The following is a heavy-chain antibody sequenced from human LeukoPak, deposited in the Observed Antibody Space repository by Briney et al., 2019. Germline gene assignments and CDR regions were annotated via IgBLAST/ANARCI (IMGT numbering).Heavy chain of an antibody. Sequence: PSETLSLTCAVYGGSISSYYWSWIRQPPGKGLEWIGYIYYSGSTNYNPSLKSRVTISVDTSKNQFSLKLSSVTAADTAVYYCARVRYYYDSSGYYPPYWYFDLWGRGTLVTVSS. CDR2: IYYSGST. CDR3: ARVRYYYDSSGYYPPYWYFDL. D-gene: IGHD3-22*01. J-gene: IGHJ2*01. V-gene: IGHV4-59*01. CDR1: GGSISSYY.